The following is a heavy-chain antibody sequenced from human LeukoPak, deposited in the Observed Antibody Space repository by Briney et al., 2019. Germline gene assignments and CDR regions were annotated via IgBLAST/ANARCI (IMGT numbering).Heavy chain of an antibody. J-gene: IGHJ4*02. V-gene: IGHV3-21*01. CDR3: ARTDLDLSSTTFDY. D-gene: IGHD2-2*01. CDR1: GFTFSSYR. Sequence: PGGSLRLSCAASGFTFSSYRMNWVRQAPGKGLEWVSSISSSSSYIYYADSVKGRFTISRDNAKNSLYLQMNSLRAEDTAVYYCARTDLDLSSTTFDYWGQGTLVTVSS. CDR2: ISSSSSYI.